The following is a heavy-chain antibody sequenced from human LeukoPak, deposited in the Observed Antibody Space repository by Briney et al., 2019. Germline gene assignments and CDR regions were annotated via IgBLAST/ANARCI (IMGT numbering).Heavy chain of an antibody. CDR3: ASPPPMRFGPVSACGY. D-gene: IGHD3-10*01. V-gene: IGHV3-30-3*01. J-gene: IGHJ4*02. CDR1: GFTFSSYA. Sequence: QPGGSLRLSCAASGFTFSSYAMHWVRQAPGKGLEWVAVISYDGSNKYYADSVKGRFTISRDNSKNTLYLQMNSLRAEDTAVYYCASPPPMRFGPVSACGYWGQGTLVTVSS. CDR2: ISYDGSNK.